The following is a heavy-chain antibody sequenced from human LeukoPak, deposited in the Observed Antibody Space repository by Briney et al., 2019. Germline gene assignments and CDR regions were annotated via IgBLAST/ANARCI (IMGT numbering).Heavy chain of an antibody. J-gene: IGHJ4*02. CDR3: ARSIAVQGGGSTFDY. CDR1: GGSISSYY. CDR2: IYYSGST. D-gene: IGHD6-19*01. V-gene: IGHV4-59*01. Sequence: SETLSLTCTVSGGSISSYYWSWIRQPPGKGLEWIGYIYYSGSTNYNPSLKSRVTISVDTSKNQFSLKLSSVTAADTAVYYCARSIAVQGGGSTFDYWGQGTLVTVSS.